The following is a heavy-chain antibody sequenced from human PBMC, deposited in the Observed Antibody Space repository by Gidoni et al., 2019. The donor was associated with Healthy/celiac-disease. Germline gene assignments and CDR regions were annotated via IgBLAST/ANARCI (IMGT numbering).Heavy chain of an antibody. Sequence: QVQLVESGGGLVKPGGSLRLSCAASGFTFSAYYMSWIRQAPGKGLGWVSYISRSGSTIYYAGSVKGRFTISRDNAKNPLYLQMNSLRAEDTAVYYCARDLAARSYYYYGMDVWGQGTTVTVSS. V-gene: IGHV3-11*01. CDR1: GFTFSAYY. J-gene: IGHJ6*02. CDR2: ISRSGSTI. CDR3: ARDLAARSYYYYGMDV. D-gene: IGHD6-6*01.